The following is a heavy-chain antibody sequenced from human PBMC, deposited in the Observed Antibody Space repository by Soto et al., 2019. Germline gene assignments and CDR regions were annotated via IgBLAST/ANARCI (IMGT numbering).Heavy chain of an antibody. D-gene: IGHD6-6*01. J-gene: IGHJ5*02. Sequence: PGESLKISCKGSGYSFTSYWISWVRQMPGKGLEWMGRIDPSDSYTNYSPSFQGHVTISADKSISTAYLQWSSLKASDTAMYYCARLEYSSSSGNWFDPWGQGTLVTVSS. CDR2: IDPSDSYT. CDR3: ARLEYSSSSGNWFDP. CDR1: GYSFTSYW. V-gene: IGHV5-10-1*01.